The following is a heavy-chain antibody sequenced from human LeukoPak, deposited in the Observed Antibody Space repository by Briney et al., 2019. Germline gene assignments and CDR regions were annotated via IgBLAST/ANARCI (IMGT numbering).Heavy chain of an antibody. Sequence: PSETLSLTCTVSGGSISSYYWSWIRQPPGKGLEWIGYIYYSGSTNYNPSLKSRVTISVDTSKNQFSLKLSSVTAADTAVYYCARHESWTGRPFDYWGQGTLATVSS. CDR1: GGSISSYY. J-gene: IGHJ4*02. CDR2: IYYSGST. D-gene: IGHD3-10*01. CDR3: ARHESWTGRPFDY. V-gene: IGHV4-59*08.